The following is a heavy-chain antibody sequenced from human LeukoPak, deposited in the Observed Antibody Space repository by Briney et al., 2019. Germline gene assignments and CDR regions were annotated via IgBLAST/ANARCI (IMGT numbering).Heavy chain of an antibody. CDR2: IYHSGST. D-gene: IGHD5-12*01. CDR1: GGSISRYY. V-gene: IGHV4-59*12. CDR3: ARGVATIGFDP. J-gene: IGHJ5*02. Sequence: TSETLSLTCTVSGGSISRYYWSWIRQSPGKGLEWIGEIYHSGSTNYNPSLKSRVTISVDKSKNQFSLKLSSVTAADTAVYYCARGVATIGFDPWGQGTLVTVSS.